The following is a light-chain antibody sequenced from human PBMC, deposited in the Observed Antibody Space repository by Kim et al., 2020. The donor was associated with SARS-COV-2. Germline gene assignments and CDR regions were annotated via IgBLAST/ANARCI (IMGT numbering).Light chain of an antibody. J-gene: IGKJ3*01. CDR1: QSVSSY. CDR2: DVS. V-gene: IGKV3-11*01. Sequence: EIVLTQSPATLSLSPGERATLSCRASQSVSSYLAWYQQKPGQAPRLLIYDVSNRATAVPARFSGYGSGTDFTLPISSLEPEDFAVYYCQQRETFGPGTKVDIK. CDR3: QQRET.